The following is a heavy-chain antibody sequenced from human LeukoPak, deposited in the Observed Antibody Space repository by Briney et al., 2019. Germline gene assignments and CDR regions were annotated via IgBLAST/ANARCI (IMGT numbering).Heavy chain of an antibody. CDR1: GFTFSSYA. J-gene: IGHJ4*02. CDR3: AKVGSYSGYDSLFDY. V-gene: IGHV3-30-3*01. D-gene: IGHD5-12*01. CDR2: ISYDGSNK. Sequence: GGSLRLSCAASGFTFSSYAMHWVRQAPGKGLEWVAVISYDGSNKYYADSVKGRFTISRDNSKNTLYLQMNSLRAEDTAVYYCAKVGSYSGYDSLFDYWGQGTLVTVSS.